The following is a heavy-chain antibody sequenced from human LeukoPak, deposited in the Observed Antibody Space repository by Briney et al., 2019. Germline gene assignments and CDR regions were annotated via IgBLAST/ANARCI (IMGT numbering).Heavy chain of an antibody. Sequence: PGTSLRLSCVGSGFSISGYAMHWVRQAPGKGLEWVAFISHDTFNRLYADSVRGRFTISRDSSKNTVDLQMDSLRVEDTAVFYCARVGWGVDFGGGFDPWGQGTLVTVSS. D-gene: IGHD3-16*01. CDR2: ISHDTFNR. CDR3: ARVGWGVDFGGGFDP. J-gene: IGHJ5*02. V-gene: IGHV3-30*04. CDR1: GFSISGYA.